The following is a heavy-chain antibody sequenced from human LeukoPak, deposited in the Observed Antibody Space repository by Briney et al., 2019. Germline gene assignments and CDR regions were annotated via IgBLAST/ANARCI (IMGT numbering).Heavy chain of an antibody. V-gene: IGHV3-66*01. CDR3: ARDGSPYCSSTSCYAY. J-gene: IGHJ4*02. CDR1: GFTVSSNY. Sequence: GGSLRLSCAASGFTVSSNYMSWVRQAPGKGLEWVSVIYSGGSTYYADSVKGRFTISRDNSKNTLYLQMNSLRAEDTAVYYCARDGSPYCSSTSCYAYWGQGTLVTVSS. D-gene: IGHD2-2*01. CDR2: IYSGGST.